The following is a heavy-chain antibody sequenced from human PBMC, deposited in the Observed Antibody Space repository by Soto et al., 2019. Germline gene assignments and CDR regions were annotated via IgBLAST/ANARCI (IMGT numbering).Heavy chain of an antibody. Sequence: ASVKVSCKASGYTFTSYGISWVRQAPGQGLEWMGWISAYNGNTNYAQKLQGRVTMTTDTSTSTAYMELRSLRSDDTAVYYCARDVMLYGDYLYADYWGQGTLVTVSS. CDR3: ARDVMLYGDYLYADY. CDR1: GYTFTSYG. J-gene: IGHJ4*02. V-gene: IGHV1-18*01. D-gene: IGHD4-17*01. CDR2: ISAYNGNT.